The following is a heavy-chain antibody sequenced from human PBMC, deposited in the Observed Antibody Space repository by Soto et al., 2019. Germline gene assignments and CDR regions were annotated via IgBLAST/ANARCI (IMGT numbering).Heavy chain of an antibody. Sequence: EVQLVESGGGLAQPGGSLRLSCAASGFTFSSYWMHWVRQAPGKGLVWVSRIYSDGSRTSYADSVKGRFTISRDNAKNTLYLQMDRLSPEATAVYYCARGAGGYYYMDVWGKGTTVTVSS. CDR3: ARGAGGYYYMDV. D-gene: IGHD3-10*01. CDR2: IYSDGSRT. J-gene: IGHJ6*03. CDR1: GFTFSSYW. V-gene: IGHV3-74*01.